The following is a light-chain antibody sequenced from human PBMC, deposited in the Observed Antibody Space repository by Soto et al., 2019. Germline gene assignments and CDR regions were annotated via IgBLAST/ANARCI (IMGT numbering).Light chain of an antibody. CDR1: SSNIGAGYD. Sequence: QSVLTQPPSVFGAPGQRVTISCTGSSSNIGAGYDVHWYQQLPGTAPKLLIYGNSNRPSGVPDRFSGSKSGTSASLAITGLQAEDEADYYCQSYDSSLSGYVFGTGTKVNVL. J-gene: IGLJ1*01. V-gene: IGLV1-40*01. CDR2: GNS. CDR3: QSYDSSLSGYV.